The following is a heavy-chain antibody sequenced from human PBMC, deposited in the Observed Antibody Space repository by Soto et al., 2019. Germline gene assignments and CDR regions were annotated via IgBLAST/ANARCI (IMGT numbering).Heavy chain of an antibody. D-gene: IGHD2-21*02. CDR3: AVTPNCGRDCSAASYWYFDI. CDR2: ISGDSGRT. Sequence: EVQLLESGGGLVQPGGSVRLSCAASGLTFGNYAMSWVRQAPGMGLEWVSAISGDSGRTYYADSVKGRFTISRDNSKNTLYLQMTTLRAEDTAVYYCAVTPNCGRDCSAASYWYFDIWGRGTLVTVSS. CDR1: GLTFGNYA. V-gene: IGHV3-23*01. J-gene: IGHJ2*01.